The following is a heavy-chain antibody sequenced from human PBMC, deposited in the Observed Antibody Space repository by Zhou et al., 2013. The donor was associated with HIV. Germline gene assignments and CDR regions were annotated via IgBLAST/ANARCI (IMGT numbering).Heavy chain of an antibody. CDR2: INPISRGT. CDR1: GYTFSNYY. J-gene: IGHJ4*02. D-gene: IGHD3-22*01. CDR3: ARTTLYDRTGSYYGFDY. Sequence: QVQLVQSGAEVKKPGASVSVSCKAFGYTFSNYYMDWVRQAPGQGLEWMGMINPISRGTVYAQKFQGRVTMTGDTSTTTVYMEMSSLRSEDTAMYYCARTTLYDRTGSYYGFDYWGQGTLVTVSS. V-gene: IGHV1-46*01.